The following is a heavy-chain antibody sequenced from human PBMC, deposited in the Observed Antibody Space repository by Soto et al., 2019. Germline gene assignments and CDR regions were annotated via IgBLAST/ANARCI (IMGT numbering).Heavy chain of an antibody. Sequence: SDTLSLTCAVYGGSFSGYYWSWIRQPPGKGLEWIGEINHSGSTNYNPSLKSRVTISVDTSKNQFSLKLSSVTAADTAVYYCARSEGTTVTTFDYWGQGTLVTVS. J-gene: IGHJ4*02. CDR3: ARSEGTTVTTFDY. V-gene: IGHV4-34*01. CDR2: INHSGST. D-gene: IGHD4-17*01. CDR1: GGSFSGYY.